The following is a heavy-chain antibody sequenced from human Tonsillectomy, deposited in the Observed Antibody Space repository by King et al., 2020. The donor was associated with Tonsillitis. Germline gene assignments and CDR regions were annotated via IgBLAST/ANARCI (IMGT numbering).Heavy chain of an antibody. J-gene: IGHJ5*02. CDR1: GFTFSMPA. Sequence: DVQLVESGGGLVQPGGSLRLSCSASGFTFSMPAMHWVRQAPGKGLEHVSAISTNGGSTYYGDSVKGRFTISRDTSKNTLYLQMSRLRAEDTAVYYCVRAANYDILTGYHNWFDPWGQGTLVTVSS. V-gene: IGHV3-64D*06. CDR2: ISTNGGST. D-gene: IGHD3-9*01. CDR3: VRAANYDILTGYHNWFDP.